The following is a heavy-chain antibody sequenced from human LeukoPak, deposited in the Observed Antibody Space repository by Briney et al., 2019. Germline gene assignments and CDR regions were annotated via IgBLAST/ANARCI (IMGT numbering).Heavy chain of an antibody. Sequence: GGSLRLSCAASGFTFSSYGMHWVRQAPGKGLEWVAVISYDGSNKYYADSVKGRFTISRDNSKNTLYLQMNSLRAEDTAVYYCAKEGDTMVRGVIKGHPHFDYWGQGTLVTVSS. J-gene: IGHJ4*02. D-gene: IGHD3-10*01. CDR3: AKEGDTMVRGVIKGHPHFDY. CDR2: ISYDGSNK. V-gene: IGHV3-30*18. CDR1: GFTFSSYG.